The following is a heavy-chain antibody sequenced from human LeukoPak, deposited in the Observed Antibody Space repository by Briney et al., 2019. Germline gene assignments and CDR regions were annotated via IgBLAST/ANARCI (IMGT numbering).Heavy chain of an antibody. J-gene: IGHJ6*02. CDR2: ISYNGENK. CDR3: ARDAYGMDV. V-gene: IGHV3-30*04. Sequence: PGGSLRLSCAASGFSFSSYEINWVRQAPGKGLESVAFISYNGENKFCADSVKGRFSISRDNSKNTLYLQMNSPRPEDTAVYYCARDAYGMDVWGRGTTVTVSS. CDR1: GFSFSSYE.